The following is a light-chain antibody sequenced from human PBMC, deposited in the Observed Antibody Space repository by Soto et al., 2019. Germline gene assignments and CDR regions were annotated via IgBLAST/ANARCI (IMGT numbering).Light chain of an antibody. CDR1: ETIGMTS. J-gene: IGKJ2*01. CDR2: GAS. Sequence: EIVLTQSPGTLSLSPGERATLSCTASETIGMTSLAWYQQKPGQDPRLAICGASKTAFGIHDRFSGSTSGTVLNLSSSRLEPEDSAVYHCLQHGSAPYTFGPGKRVEIK. V-gene: IGKV3-20*01. CDR3: LQHGSAPYT.